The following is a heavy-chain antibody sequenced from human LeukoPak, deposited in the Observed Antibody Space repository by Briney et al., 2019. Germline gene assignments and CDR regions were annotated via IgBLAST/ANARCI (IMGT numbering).Heavy chain of an antibody. D-gene: IGHD2-15*01. CDR3: AKGYCSGGSCPIDY. V-gene: IGHV3-23*01. CDR1: GFTFSSYA. CDR2: ISGSGGST. J-gene: IGHJ4*02. Sequence: GGSLRLSCAASGFTFSSYAMSWVREAPGKGLEWVSAISGSGGSTYYADSVKGRFTISRDNSKNTLYLQMNSLRAEDTAVYYCAKGYCSGGSCPIDYWGQGTLVSVSS.